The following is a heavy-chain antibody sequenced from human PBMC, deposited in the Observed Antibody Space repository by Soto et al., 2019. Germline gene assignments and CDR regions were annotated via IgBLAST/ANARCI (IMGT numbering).Heavy chain of an antibody. CDR3: ARPKRSGYDRGDSYYHTIDV. V-gene: IGHV1-69*06. Sequence: QVQLVQSGTEVKKSGSSVKVSCRASGGTSSNFVITWVRQVPGQGLEWLGGILPMFGAVKYAQKFQDRLIITADRSTQTAAMELCSLRSEDTDVYYCARPKRSGYDRGDSYYHTIDVWGHGTTVTVS. D-gene: IGHD3-3*01. CDR2: ILPMFGAV. J-gene: IGHJ6*02. CDR1: GGTSSNFV.